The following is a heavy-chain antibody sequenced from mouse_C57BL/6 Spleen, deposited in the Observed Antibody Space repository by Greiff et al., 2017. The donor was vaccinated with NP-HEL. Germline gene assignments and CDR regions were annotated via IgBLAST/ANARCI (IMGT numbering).Heavy chain of an antibody. V-gene: IGHV1-52*01. D-gene: IGHD1-1*01. CDR2: IDPSDSET. J-gene: IGHJ1*03. CDR3: ARGTTVVAEYFDV. CDR1: GYTFTSYW. Sequence: QVQLQQPGAELVRPGSSVKLSCKASGYTFTSYWMHWVKQRPIQGLEWIGNIDPSDSETHYNQKFKDKATLTVDKSSSTAYMQLSSLTSEDSAVYYCARGTTVVAEYFDVWGTGTTVTVSS.